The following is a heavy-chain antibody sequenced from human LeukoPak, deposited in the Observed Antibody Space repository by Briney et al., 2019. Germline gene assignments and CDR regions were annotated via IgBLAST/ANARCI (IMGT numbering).Heavy chain of an antibody. CDR1: GGSISSYY. CDR3: AGKEVPYYDFWSGYYRY. D-gene: IGHD3-3*01. V-gene: IGHV4-59*01. Sequence: PSETLSLTCTVSGGSISSYYWSWIRQLPGKGLEWIGYIYYSGSTNYNPSLKSRVTISVDTSKNQFSLKLSSVTAADTAVYYCAGKEVPYYDFWSGYYRYWGQGTLVTVSS. J-gene: IGHJ4*02. CDR2: IYYSGST.